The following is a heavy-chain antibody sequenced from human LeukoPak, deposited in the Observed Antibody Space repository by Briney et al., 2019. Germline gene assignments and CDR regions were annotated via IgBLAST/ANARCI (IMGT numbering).Heavy chain of an antibody. CDR2: ISSTSTYI. CDR1: GFTLSSHS. J-gene: IGHJ4*02. Sequence: GGSLRLSCAASGFTLSSHSMDWVRQAPGKGLEWVSSISSTSTYIYYADLVKGRFTISRNNAKNPLYLQMNSLRAEDTAVYYCARLHYDDTSVSSWGQGTLVTVSS. D-gene: IGHD3-22*01. V-gene: IGHV3-21*01. CDR3: ARLHYDDTSVSS.